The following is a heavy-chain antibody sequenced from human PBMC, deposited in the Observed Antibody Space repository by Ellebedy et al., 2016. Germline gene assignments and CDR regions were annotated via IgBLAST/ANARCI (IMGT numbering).Heavy chain of an antibody. CDR2: IYYSGST. D-gene: IGHD5-12*01. V-gene: IGHV4-39*01. CDR3: ARSLRGDGGYDFGLEI. J-gene: IGHJ3*02. Sequence: SETLSLXXTVSGGSFSSSSYYWGWIRQPPGKGLECLGSIYYSGSTYYSPSLQSRVTISVDTSKNQFSLKLSSVTAADTAVYYCARSLRGDGGYDFGLEIWGQGTAVTVSS. CDR1: GGSFSSSSYY.